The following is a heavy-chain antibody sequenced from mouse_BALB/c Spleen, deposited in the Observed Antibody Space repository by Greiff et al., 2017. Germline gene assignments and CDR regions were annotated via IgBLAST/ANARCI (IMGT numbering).Heavy chain of an antibody. D-gene: IGHD2-10*02. CDR1: GYTFTSYY. CDR2: INPSNGGT. Sequence: QVQLQQSGAELVKPGASVKLSCKASGYTFTSYYMYWVKQRPGQGLEWIGEINPSNGGTNFNEKFKSKATLTVDKSSSTAYMQLSSLTSEDSAVYYCTRSSFLVGAMDYWGQGTSVTVSS. CDR3: TRSSFLVGAMDY. V-gene: IGHV1S81*02. J-gene: IGHJ4*01.